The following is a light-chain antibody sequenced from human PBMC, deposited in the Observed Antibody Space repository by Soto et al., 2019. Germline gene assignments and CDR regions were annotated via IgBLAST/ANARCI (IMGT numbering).Light chain of an antibody. Sequence: AIQMTQSPSSLSASVGDRVTLTCRASQDIGKDLGWYQQKPGEAPKLLIVEASTVQTGVQSRFNGSGSGTDFTLTISSLQPEDFATYFCLQDYNFPRTFGQGTTVALK. CDR2: EAS. CDR3: LQDYNFPRT. V-gene: IGKV1-6*01. J-gene: IGKJ1*01. CDR1: QDIGKD.